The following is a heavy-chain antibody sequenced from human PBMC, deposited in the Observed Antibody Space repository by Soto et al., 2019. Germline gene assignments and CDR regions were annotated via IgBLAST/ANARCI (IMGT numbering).Heavy chain of an antibody. CDR1: GGTFSSYA. Sequence: GASVKVSCKASGGTFSSYAISWVRQAPGQGLEWMGGIIPIFGTANYAQKFQGRVTITADESTSTAYMELSSLRSEDTAVYYCARGMNLWELLYFDYWGQGTLVTVSS. D-gene: IGHD1-26*01. CDR2: IIPIFGTA. V-gene: IGHV1-69*13. J-gene: IGHJ4*02. CDR3: ARGMNLWELLYFDY.